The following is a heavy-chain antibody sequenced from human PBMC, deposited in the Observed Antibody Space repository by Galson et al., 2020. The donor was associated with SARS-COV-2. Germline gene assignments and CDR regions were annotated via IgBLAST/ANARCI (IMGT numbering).Heavy chain of an antibody. J-gene: IGHJ4*02. Sequence: GESLKISCVGSEFTFSSHWMSWVRQAPGKGLEWVADIKPDGSDKYYVDSVKGRFTIARDNAKNSLYLQMNSLGAEDTAVYYCARGHWGRDYWGQGTLVTVSS. V-gene: IGHV3-7*04. CDR2: IKPDGSDK. CDR3: ARGHWGRDY. D-gene: IGHD7-27*01. CDR1: EFTFSSHW.